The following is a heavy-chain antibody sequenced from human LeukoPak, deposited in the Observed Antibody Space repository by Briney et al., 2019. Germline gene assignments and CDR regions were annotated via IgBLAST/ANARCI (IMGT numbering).Heavy chain of an antibody. V-gene: IGHV4-34*01. CDR3: ARHYYYDSSGSLGTVSHAFDI. Sequence: SETLSLTCAVYGGSFSGYYWSWIRQPPGKGLEWIGEINHSGSTNYNPSLKSRVTISVDTSKNQFSLKLSSVTAADTAVYYCARHYYYDSSGSLGTVSHAFDIWGQGTMVTVSS. J-gene: IGHJ3*02. CDR1: GGSFSGYY. D-gene: IGHD3-22*01. CDR2: INHSGST.